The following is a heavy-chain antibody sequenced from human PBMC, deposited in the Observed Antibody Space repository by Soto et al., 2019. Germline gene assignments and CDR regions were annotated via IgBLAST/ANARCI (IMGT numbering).Heavy chain of an antibody. CDR1: GFTVNSNY. Sequence: PGGSLRLSCAASGFTVNSNYMTWVRQAPGKGLEWVSVIYSGGTTDYADSVKGRFTISRDTSKNTLSLQMNSLRAEDTAVYYCERGLNYGYFDYWGQGTLVTVSS. CDR3: ERGLNYGYFDY. V-gene: IGHV3-53*01. D-gene: IGHD3-10*01. CDR2: IYSGGTT. J-gene: IGHJ4*02.